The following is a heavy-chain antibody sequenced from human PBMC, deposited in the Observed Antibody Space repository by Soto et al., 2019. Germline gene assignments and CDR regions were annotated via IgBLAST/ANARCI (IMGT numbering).Heavy chain of an antibody. V-gene: IGHV1-69*08. CDR3: ARDPDIVVVPAARVRDY. CDR1: GGTFSSYT. D-gene: IGHD2-2*01. CDR2: IIPILGIA. Sequence: QVQLVQSGAEVKKPGSSVKVSCKASGGTFSSYTISWVRQAPGQGLEWMGRIIPILGIANYAQKFQGRVTITADKSTSTTYLELSSLRSEDMAVYYCARDPDIVVVPAARVRDYWGQGTLVTVSS. J-gene: IGHJ4*02.